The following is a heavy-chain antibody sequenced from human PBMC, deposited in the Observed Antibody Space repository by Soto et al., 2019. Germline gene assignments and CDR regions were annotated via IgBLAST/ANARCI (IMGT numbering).Heavy chain of an antibody. CDR1: GGSMNNNY. V-gene: IGHV4-59*12. CDR3: SRDIAGLSGYGMDV. Sequence: SETLSLTCTVSGGSMNNNYWNWIRQTPGKGLEWIGYIYPSGYSKYNPSLKSRVTLSVDTSKNQFSLKLTSVTAADTAIYYCSRDIAGLSGYGMDVWSQRSTVTCSS. CDR2: IYPSGYS. J-gene: IGHJ6*02. D-gene: IGHD1-26*01.